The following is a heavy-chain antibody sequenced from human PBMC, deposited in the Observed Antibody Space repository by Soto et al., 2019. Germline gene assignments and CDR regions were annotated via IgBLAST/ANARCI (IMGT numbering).Heavy chain of an antibody. Sequence: GGSLRLSCAASGFTFSSYGMHWVRQAPGKGLEWVAVIWYDGSNKYYADSVKGRFTISRDNSKNTLYLQMNSLRAEDTAVYYCARSYANLGYGSGSYRDRDYYYGMDVWGQGTTVTVSS. V-gene: IGHV3-33*01. CDR2: IWYDGSNK. J-gene: IGHJ6*02. D-gene: IGHD3-10*01. CDR1: GFTFSSYG. CDR3: ARSYANLGYGSGSYRDRDYYYGMDV.